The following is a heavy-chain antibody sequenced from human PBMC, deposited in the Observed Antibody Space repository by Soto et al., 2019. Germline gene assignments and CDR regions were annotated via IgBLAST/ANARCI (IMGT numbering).Heavy chain of an antibody. CDR3: ARGLVYYLYYLDY. J-gene: IGHJ4*02. CDR1: GYSSTNYA. D-gene: IGHD3-10*01. V-gene: IGHV1-3*04. Sequence: ASVKGSCKASGYSSTNYAMHWMRQAPGQRLEWMGWINTGNGNTKYSQKFQGRVTITRDTSASTAYVELSSLRTEDTAVYYCARGLVYYLYYLDYWGQGTLVTVSS. CDR2: INTGNGNT.